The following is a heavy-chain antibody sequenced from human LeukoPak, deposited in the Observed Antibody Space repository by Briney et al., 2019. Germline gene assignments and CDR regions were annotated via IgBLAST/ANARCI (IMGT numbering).Heavy chain of an antibody. V-gene: IGHV1-2*02. CDR1: GYTFTGYY. Sequence: ASVKVSCKASGYTFTGYYMHWVRQAPGQGLEWMGWINPNSGGTNYAQKFQGRVTMTRDTSISTAYMELSRLRSDDTAVYYCARSHVWGSYLLDAFDIWGKGTMVTVSS. CDR3: ARSHVWGSYLLDAFDI. J-gene: IGHJ3*02. CDR2: INPNSGGT. D-gene: IGHD3-16*02.